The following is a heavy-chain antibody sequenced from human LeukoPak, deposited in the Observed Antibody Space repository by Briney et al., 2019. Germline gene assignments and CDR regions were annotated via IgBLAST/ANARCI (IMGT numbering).Heavy chain of an antibody. CDR2: IIPIFGTA. CDR3: ARGEQMSDAFDI. CDR1: GGTFSSYA. J-gene: IGHJ3*02. D-gene: IGHD1/OR15-1a*01. Sequence: SVKVSCKASGGTFSSYAISWVRQAPGQGLERMGGIIPIFGTANYAQKFQGRVTITADKSTSTAYMELSSLRSEDTAVYYCARGEQMSDAFDIWGQGTMVTVSS. V-gene: IGHV1-69*06.